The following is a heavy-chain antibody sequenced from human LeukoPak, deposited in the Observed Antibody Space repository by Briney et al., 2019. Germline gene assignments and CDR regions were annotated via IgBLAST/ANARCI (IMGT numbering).Heavy chain of an antibody. CDR1: GYTFTGYY. CDR3: ARLTTSSGWYIDY. J-gene: IGHJ4*02. CDR2: INPNSGGT. Sequence: GASVKVSCMASGYTFTGYYMHWVRQAPGQGLEWMGWINPNSGGTNYAQKFQGRVTMTRDTSISTAYMELSRLRSDDTAVYYCARLTTSSGWYIDYWGQGTLVTVSS. V-gene: IGHV1-2*02. D-gene: IGHD6-19*01.